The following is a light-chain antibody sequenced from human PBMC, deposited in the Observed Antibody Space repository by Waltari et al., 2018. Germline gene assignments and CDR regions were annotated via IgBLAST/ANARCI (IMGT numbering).Light chain of an antibody. CDR1: QSLTTNY. Sequence: EIVLTQSPVSLTLSPGDRATLSCRPAQSLTTNYFARYQQNPGQAPSLLFYGASRRATGIPDRFSGSGSGTDFTHTISRLEREDSAVYYGQQYGSSSWKFGQGTKVEIK. CDR3: QQYGSSSWK. V-gene: IGKV3-20*01. CDR2: GAS. J-gene: IGKJ1*01.